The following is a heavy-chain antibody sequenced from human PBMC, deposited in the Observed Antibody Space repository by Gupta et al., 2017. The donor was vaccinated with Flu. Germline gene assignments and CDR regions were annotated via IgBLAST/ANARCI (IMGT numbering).Heavy chain of an antibody. CDR3: AREVLYCGSNGNTFDS. D-gene: IGHD1-26*01. V-gene: IGHV4-34*01. CDR1: GYY. Sequence: GYYWSWVRQPPEKGLEWIGEINHSGRTNYNPALKSRVTISVDTSKNQCSLKLNSVTAADTAVYFCAREVLYCGSNGNTFDSWDQGALVTVSS. J-gene: IGHJ4*02. CDR2: INHSGRT.